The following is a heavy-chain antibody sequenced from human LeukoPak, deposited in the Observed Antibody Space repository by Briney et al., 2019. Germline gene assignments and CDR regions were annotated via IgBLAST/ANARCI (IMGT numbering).Heavy chain of an antibody. CDR1: GYSISSGYY. V-gene: IGHV4-38-2*02. CDR3: ARGSLVTSGYSPIDY. Sequence: SETLSLTCTVSGYSISSGYYWGWIRQPPGKGLEWIGNIYHSGSTYYNPSLKSRVTISVDTSKNQFSLKLSSVTAADTAVYYCARGSLVTSGYSPIDYWGQGTLVTVSS. CDR2: IYHSGST. J-gene: IGHJ4*02. D-gene: IGHD3-22*01.